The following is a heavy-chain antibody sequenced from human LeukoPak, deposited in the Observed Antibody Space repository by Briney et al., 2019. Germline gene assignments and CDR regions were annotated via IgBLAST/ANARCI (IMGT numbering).Heavy chain of an antibody. Sequence: GGSLRLSCAASGFTVSSNYMSWVRQAPGKGLEWVSVIYSGGSTYYAGSVKGRFTISRDNSKNTLYLQMNSLRAEDTAVYYCAGGGVIAVAATDAFDIWGQGTMVTVSS. CDR1: GFTVSSNY. CDR3: AGGGVIAVAATDAFDI. V-gene: IGHV3-53*01. J-gene: IGHJ3*02. CDR2: IYSGGST. D-gene: IGHD6-19*01.